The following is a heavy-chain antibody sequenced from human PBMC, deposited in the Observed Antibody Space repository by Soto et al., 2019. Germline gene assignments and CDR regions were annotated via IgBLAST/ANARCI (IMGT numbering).Heavy chain of an antibody. CDR3: ARHSGYDRVGNNWFDP. CDR1: GYTFTSYY. J-gene: IGHJ5*02. D-gene: IGHD5-12*01. CDR2: INPSGGST. Sequence: GASVKVSCKASGYTFTSYYMHWVRQAPGQGLEWMGIINPSGGSTSYAQKFQGRVTMTRDTSTSTVYMELSSLRSEDTAVYYCARHSGYDRVGNNWFDPWGQGTLVTVSS. V-gene: IGHV1-46*03.